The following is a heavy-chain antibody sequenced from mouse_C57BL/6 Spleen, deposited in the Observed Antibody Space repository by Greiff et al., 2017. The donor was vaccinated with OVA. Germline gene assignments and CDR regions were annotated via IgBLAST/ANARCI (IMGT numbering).Heavy chain of an antibody. CDR1: GYAFSSYW. CDR2: IYPGDGDT. CDR3: ARSALGTDYFDY. D-gene: IGHD4-1*01. V-gene: IGHV1-80*01. Sequence: VQLQQSGAELVKPGASVKISCKASGYAFSSYWMNWVKQRPGKGLEWIGQIYPGDGDTNYNGKFKDKATLTADKSSSTAYMQLSSLTSEDSAVYFWARSALGTDYFDYWGQGTTLTVSS. J-gene: IGHJ2*01.